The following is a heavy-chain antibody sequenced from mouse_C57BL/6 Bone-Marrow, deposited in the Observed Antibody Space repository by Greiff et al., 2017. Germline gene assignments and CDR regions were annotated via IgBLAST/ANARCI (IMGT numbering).Heavy chain of an antibody. CDR2: IDPSDSDT. Sequence: QVHVQQPGAELVMPGASVKLSCKASGYTFTSYWMHWVKQRPGQGLEWIGEIDPSDSDTNYNQKFKGKSTLTVDKSSSTAYMQLSSLTSEDSAVXYCARGGYYGYGWYYAMDYWGQGTSVTVSS. V-gene: IGHV1-69*01. CDR1: GYTFTSYW. D-gene: IGHD2-2*01. J-gene: IGHJ4*01. CDR3: ARGGYYGYGWYYAMDY.